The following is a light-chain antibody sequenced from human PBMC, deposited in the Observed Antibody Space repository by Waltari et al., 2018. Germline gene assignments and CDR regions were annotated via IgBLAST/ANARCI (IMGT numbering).Light chain of an antibody. Sequence: EVVLTQSPATLSLFPGERAILSCRASQSVSRSLAWYQQKPGLAPRLLIYDASNRATDIPARFSGSGSGTDFTLTISSLEPEDFAVYYCQQRSSLPLYTFGQGTKLDLK. CDR2: DAS. CDR3: QQRSSLPLYT. CDR1: QSVSRS. V-gene: IGKV3-11*01. J-gene: IGKJ2*01.